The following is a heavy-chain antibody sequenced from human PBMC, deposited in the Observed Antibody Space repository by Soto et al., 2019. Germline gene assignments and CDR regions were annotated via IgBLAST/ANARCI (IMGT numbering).Heavy chain of an antibody. V-gene: IGHV1-2*02. Sequence: GASVKVSCKASGYTFTDYYVHWVRQAPGQGLEWMGWTNPNSGGTKSAQKFQGRVTMTNMDPVDTATYYCARTAIEMATPGRIYYFDYWGQGTLVTVSS. CDR3: YYFDY. J-gene: IGHJ4*02. CDR1: GYTFTDYY. D-gene: IGHD5-18*01. CDR2: TNPNSGGT.